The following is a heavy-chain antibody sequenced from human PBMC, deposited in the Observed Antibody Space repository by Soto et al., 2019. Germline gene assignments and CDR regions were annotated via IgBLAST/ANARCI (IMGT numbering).Heavy chain of an antibody. V-gene: IGHV3-30-3*01. J-gene: IGHJ6*02. D-gene: IGHD3-10*01. CDR1: GFTFISYA. Sequence: QVQLVESGGGVVQPGRSLRLSCAASGFTFISYAMHWVRQAPGKGLEWVAVISFDGSTEYYADSVKGRFTISRDNSKNTVYRQMNSLRYEDTAVYSCARSRHGSGSYTHFYYGLDVWGQGTTVTVSS. CDR3: ARSRHGSGSYTHFYYGLDV. CDR2: ISFDGSTE.